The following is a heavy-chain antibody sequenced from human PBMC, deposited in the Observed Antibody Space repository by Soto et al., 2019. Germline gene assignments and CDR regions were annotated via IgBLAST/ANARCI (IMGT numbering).Heavy chain of an antibody. V-gene: IGHV1-69*13. J-gene: IGHJ5*02. Sequence: SVKGSCKASGLTFNSYAISWVRQAPGQGLEWMGRISPFFGTANYAQKVQCRFTITADESTSTAYMELTSLRSEDPAVYYCARSSGGVFGIIIEGSNWLALWGQGSLVTVS. D-gene: IGHD3-16*02. CDR3: ARSSGGVFGIIIEGSNWLAL. CDR1: GLTFNSYA. CDR2: ISPFFGTA.